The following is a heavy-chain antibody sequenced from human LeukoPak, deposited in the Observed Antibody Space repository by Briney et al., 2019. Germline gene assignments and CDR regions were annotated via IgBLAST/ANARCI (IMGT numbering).Heavy chain of an antibody. CDR1: GFTFSSCA. V-gene: IGHV3-23*01. J-gene: IGHJ4*02. D-gene: IGHD1-14*01. CDR2: ITGDGTRT. CDR3: ASRPRADMGPLDY. Sequence: GGSLRLSCAASGFTFSSCAMTWVRQAPGKGLEWVASITGDGTRTYYTDSVKGRFTISRDNSKHTLYLQMNSLRADETAIYYCASRPRADMGPLDYWGQGTLVTVST.